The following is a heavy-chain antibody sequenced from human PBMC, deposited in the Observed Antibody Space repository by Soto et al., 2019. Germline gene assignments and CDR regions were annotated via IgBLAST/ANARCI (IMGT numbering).Heavy chain of an antibody. D-gene: IGHD6-13*01. Sequence: PGGSLKISCNGSGYSFTCYWISWVRQMPGKGLEWMGRIDPSDSYTNYSPSFQGHVTISADKSISTAYLQWSSLKASDTAMYYCARSPRIAAAGGAYYYYGMDVWGQGTTVTVSS. CDR3: ARSPRIAAAGGAYYYYGMDV. J-gene: IGHJ6*02. CDR1: GYSFTCYW. V-gene: IGHV5-10-1*01. CDR2: IDPSDSYT.